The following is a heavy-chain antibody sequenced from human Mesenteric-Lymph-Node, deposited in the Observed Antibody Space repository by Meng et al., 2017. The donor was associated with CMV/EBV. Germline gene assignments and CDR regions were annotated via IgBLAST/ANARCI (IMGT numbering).Heavy chain of an antibody. D-gene: IGHD3-22*01. CDR1: GFPFSSYW. J-gene: IGHJ4*02. CDR2: IKQDGSEK. V-gene: IGHV3-7*01. CDR3: ARESPTGYYYDSRGSNYFDY. Sequence: GESLKISCAASGFPFSSYWMNWVRQAPGKGLEWVAKIKQDGSEKYYADSVRGRITISRDNTKNSVYLQMNSLRAEDTAVYYCARESPTGYYYDSRGSNYFDYWGQGTLVTVSS.